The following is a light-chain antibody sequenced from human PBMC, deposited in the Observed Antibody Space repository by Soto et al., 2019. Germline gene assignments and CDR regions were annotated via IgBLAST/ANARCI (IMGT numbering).Light chain of an antibody. Sequence: DIQMSQSPSSLSASVGDRVTITCRASRGIYTHLAWYQQKPGNAPKLLIYGASTLQSGVPSRFSASGSGTDFFLTISGLQSEDVGTYFCQTYDKAPWTFGPGTRL. CDR2: GAS. CDR3: QTYDKAPWT. CDR1: RGIYTH. V-gene: IGKV1-27*01. J-gene: IGKJ1*01.